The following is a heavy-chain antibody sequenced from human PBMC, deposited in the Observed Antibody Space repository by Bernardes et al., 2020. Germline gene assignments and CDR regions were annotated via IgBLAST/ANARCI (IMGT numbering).Heavy chain of an antibody. V-gene: IGHV3-74*01. CDR2: IHSDVSSP. CDR3: AREEFDGSGYYPQRAFYI. CDR1: GFTFSSYW. D-gene: IGHD3-22*01. Sequence: GGSLRLSCAASGFTFSSYWMHWVRQAPGKGSVRIPCIHSDVSSPSYADSVKGRVTISRDNAKNTLYLQMNSLRAEDTAAYYCAREEFDGSGYYPQRAFYICDQVTMVTDSS. J-gene: IGHJ3*02.